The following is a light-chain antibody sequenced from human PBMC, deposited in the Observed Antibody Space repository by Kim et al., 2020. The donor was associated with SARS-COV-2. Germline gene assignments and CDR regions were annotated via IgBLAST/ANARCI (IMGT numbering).Light chain of an antibody. V-gene: IGLV6-57*04. CDR1: SGSIANDY. CDR3: QSYNSSNWV. CDR2: EDN. J-gene: IGLJ3*02. Sequence: NFTLTQPHSVSESPGKTVTISCTRSSGSIANDYVQWYQQRPGSAPTTVIYEDNQRPSGVPDRFSGSIDNSSNSASLTISGLRTEDEADYYCQSYNSSNWVFGGGTQLTVL.